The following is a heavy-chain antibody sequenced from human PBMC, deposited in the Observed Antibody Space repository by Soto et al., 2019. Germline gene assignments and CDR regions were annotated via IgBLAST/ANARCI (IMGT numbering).Heavy chain of an antibody. CDR1: GFTFNRHA. D-gene: IGHD3-3*01. CDR3: ARPRSGAVADAFDY. V-gene: IGHV3-30-3*01. Sequence: QVQLVASGGGVVHLGRSLTLSCAASGFTFNRHAIHWVRQSPGKGLEWVTVISRDGNNKYSADSVKDRFTISKDNAKNTVILQMNSLRREDTAIYYSARPRSGAVADAFDYWGQGTPGTVSS. CDR2: ISRDGNNK. J-gene: IGHJ4*02.